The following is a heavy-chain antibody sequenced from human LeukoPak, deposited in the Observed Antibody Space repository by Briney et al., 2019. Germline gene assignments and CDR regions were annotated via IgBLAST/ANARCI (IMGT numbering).Heavy chain of an antibody. CDR1: GGSIRSYY. Sequence: SETLSLTCTVSGGSIRSYYWSWIRQPPGKGLEWIGYIYYSGSTNYNPSLKSRVTISVDTSKNQFSLKLSSVTAADTAVYYCARQMDTAMVTGHYSYMDVWGKGTTVTVSS. D-gene: IGHD5-18*01. J-gene: IGHJ6*03. CDR2: IYYSGST. CDR3: ARQMDTAMVTGHYSYMDV. V-gene: IGHV4-59*08.